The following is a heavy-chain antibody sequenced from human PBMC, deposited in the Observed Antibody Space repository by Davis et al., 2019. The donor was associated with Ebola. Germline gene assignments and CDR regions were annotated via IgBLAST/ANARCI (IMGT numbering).Heavy chain of an antibody. CDR2: IYHSGST. CDR1: GGSISSGGYS. CDR3: ARAYDFWSGYPYYYYGMDV. J-gene: IGHJ6*02. V-gene: IGHV4-30-2*01. D-gene: IGHD3-3*01. Sequence: SETLSLTCAVSGGSISSGGYSWSWIRQPPGKGLEWIGYIYHSGSTYYNPSLKSRVTISVDRSKNQFSLKLSSVTAADTAVYYCARAYDFWSGYPYYYYGMDVWGQGTTVTVSS.